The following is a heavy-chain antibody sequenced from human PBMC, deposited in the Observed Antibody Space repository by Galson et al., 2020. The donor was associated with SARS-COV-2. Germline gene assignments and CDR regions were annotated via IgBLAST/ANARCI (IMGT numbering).Heavy chain of an antibody. CDR1: RYSFTNYW. CDR3: ARHGASSGWYEGIDY. CDR2: TQPDDPYT. D-gene: IGHD6-19*01. Sequence: GKSLKIYCKASRYSFTNYWIGWVRQMPGNGLEWMGVTQPDDPYTIYSPSFQGQVTISADKSITTAYLQWSGLKASATAMYYCARHGASSGWYEGIDYWGQGTLVAVSS. V-gene: IGHV5-51*01. J-gene: IGHJ4*02.